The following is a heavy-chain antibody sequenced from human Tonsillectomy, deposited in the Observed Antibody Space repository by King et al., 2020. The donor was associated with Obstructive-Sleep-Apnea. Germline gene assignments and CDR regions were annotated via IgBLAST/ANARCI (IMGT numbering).Heavy chain of an antibody. Sequence: QLQESGPGLVKPSETLSLTCTVSGGSISSSSYYWGWIRQPPGKGLEWIGSIYYSGSTYYNPSLKSRVTISVDTSKNQFSLKLSSVTAADTAVYYCARDEPFSYGMDVWGQGTTVTVSS. D-gene: IGHD1-14*01. J-gene: IGHJ6*02. V-gene: IGHV4-39*07. CDR1: GGSISSSSYY. CDR2: IYYSGST. CDR3: ARDEPFSYGMDV.